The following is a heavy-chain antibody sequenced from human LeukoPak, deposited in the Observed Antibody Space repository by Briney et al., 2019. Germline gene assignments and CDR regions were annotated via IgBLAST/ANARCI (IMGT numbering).Heavy chain of an antibody. V-gene: IGHV4-38-2*02. J-gene: IGHJ5*02. D-gene: IGHD6-13*01. CDR1: GYSISSGYY. CDR3: ARERVGSSSWYRLRWFDP. CDR2: IYHSGST. Sequence: SETLSLTCTVSGYSISSGYYWGWIRQPPGKGLEWIGTIYHSGSTYYNPSLKSRVTISVDTSKNQFSLKLSSVTAADTAVYYCARERVGSSSWYRLRWFDPWGQGTLVTVSS.